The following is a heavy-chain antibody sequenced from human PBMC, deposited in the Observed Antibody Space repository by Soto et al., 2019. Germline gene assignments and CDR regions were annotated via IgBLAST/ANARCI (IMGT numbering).Heavy chain of an antibody. D-gene: IGHD3-22*01. CDR3: ARREYYDSSGYYYY. Sequence: GESLKISCKGSGYIFTSYWISWVRQMPGKGLEWMGRIDPSDSYTNYSPSFQGHVTISADKSTGTAYLQWSSLKASDTGMYYCARREYYDSSGYYYYWGQGTLVTVSS. CDR1: GYIFTSYW. CDR2: IDPSDSYT. J-gene: IGHJ4*02. V-gene: IGHV5-10-1*01.